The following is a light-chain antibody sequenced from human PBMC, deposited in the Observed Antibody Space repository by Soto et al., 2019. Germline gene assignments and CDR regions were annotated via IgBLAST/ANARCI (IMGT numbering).Light chain of an antibody. CDR1: QSLLHSNGYNY. J-gene: IGKJ2*01. CDR3: MQAVPAYT. Sequence: DIVMTQSPLSLPVTPGEPASISCRSSQSLLHSNGYNYFDWYLQKPGPSPHLVVYWGSNRAFGVAGGFSGSALGKDVTQDISIEEAADVVGYYCMQAVPAYT. CDR2: WGS. V-gene: IGKV2-28*01.